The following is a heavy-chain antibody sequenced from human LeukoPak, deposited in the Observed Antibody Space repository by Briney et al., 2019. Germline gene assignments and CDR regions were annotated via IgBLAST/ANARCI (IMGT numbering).Heavy chain of an antibody. CDR2: THYSGNT. D-gene: IGHD3-3*01. V-gene: IGHV4-59*01. Sequence: SSETLSLTCTVSGASMSGYYYSWIRQPPGKGLEWIGYTHYSGNTNYNPSLKSRVTISLDTSKNQFSLKLTSVTAADTAMYYCARATYDFWSGYSYYYYGMDVWGQGTTVTVSS. CDR3: ARATYDFWSGYSYYYYGMDV. CDR1: GASMSGYY. J-gene: IGHJ6*02.